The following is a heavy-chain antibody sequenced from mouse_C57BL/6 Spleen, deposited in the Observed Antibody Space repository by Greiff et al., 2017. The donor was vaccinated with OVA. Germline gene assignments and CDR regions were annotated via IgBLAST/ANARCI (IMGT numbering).Heavy chain of an antibody. CDR2: INPNNGGT. D-gene: IGHD3-2*02. CDR1: GYTFTDYY. V-gene: IGHV1-26*01. CDR3: ARGGETAQATWYCDV. J-gene: IGHJ1*03. Sequence: EVQLQQSGPELVKPGASVKISCKASGYTFTDYYMNWVKQSHGKSLEWIGDINPNNGGTSYNQKFKGKATLTVDKSSSTAYMELRSLTSEDSAVYYCARGGETAQATWYCDVWGTGTTVTVSS.